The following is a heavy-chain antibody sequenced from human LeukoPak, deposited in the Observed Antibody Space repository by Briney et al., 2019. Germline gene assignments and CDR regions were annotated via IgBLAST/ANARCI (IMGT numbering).Heavy chain of an antibody. CDR2: ISAYNGNT. Sequence: GASVKVSCKASGYTFTSYGISWVRQAPGQGLEWMGWISAYNGNTNYAQKLQGRVTMTTDTSTSTAYMELRSLRSDDTAVYYCAREWLGVVPAAILPDYWGQGTLVTVSS. D-gene: IGHD2-2*02. CDR3: AREWLGVVPAAILPDY. CDR1: GYTFTSYG. V-gene: IGHV1-18*01. J-gene: IGHJ4*02.